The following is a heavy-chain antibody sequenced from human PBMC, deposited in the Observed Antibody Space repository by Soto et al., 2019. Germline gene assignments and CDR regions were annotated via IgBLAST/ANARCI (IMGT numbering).Heavy chain of an antibody. V-gene: IGHV1-18*04. CDR2: ISACNGNT. Sequence: ASVKVSCKASGYTFTSYGISWVRQAPGQGLEWMGWISACNGNTNYAQKLQGRVTMTTDTSTSTAYMELRSLRSDDTAVYYCARVRMRRIAVAGMTYYYGMDVWGQGTTVTVSS. D-gene: IGHD6-19*01. CDR3: ARVRMRRIAVAGMTYYYGMDV. J-gene: IGHJ6*02. CDR1: GYTFTSYG.